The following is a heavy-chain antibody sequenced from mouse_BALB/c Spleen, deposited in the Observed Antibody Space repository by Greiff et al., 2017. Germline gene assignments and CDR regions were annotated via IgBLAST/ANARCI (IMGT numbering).Heavy chain of an antibody. CDR3: ARGDGNYEYYFDY. V-gene: IGHV5-17*02. D-gene: IGHD2-1*01. J-gene: IGHJ2*01. CDR2: ISSGSSTI. CDR1: GFTFSSFG. Sequence: EVQRVESGGGLVQPGGSRKLSCAASGFTFSSFGMHWVRQAPEKGLEWVAYISSGSSTIYYADTVKGRFTISRDNPKNTLFLQMTSLRSEDTAMYYCARGDGNYEYYFDYWGQGTTLTVSS.